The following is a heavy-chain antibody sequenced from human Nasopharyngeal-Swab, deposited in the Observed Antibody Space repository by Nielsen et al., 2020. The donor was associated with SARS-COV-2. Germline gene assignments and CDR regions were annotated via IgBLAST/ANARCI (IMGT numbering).Heavy chain of an antibody. CDR2: ISGSGGST. J-gene: IGHJ4*02. Sequence: GESLKISCAASGFTVSSNYMSWVRQAPGKGLEWVSGISGSGGSTYYADSVKGRFTISRDNSKNTLYLQMNSLRAEDTAVYYCARGPYCSTTSCYSTGLFDYWGQGTLVTVSS. D-gene: IGHD2-2*01. CDR3: ARGPYCSTTSCYSTGLFDY. V-gene: IGHV3-23*01. CDR1: GFTVSSNY.